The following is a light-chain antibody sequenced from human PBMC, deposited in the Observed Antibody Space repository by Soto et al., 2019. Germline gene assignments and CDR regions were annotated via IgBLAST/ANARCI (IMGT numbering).Light chain of an antibody. CDR2: GAH. Sequence: EIVMAEAPATLSLSPVGRATLACSASQIVSTNYLAWFQQKPGQAPRLLIYGAHIRAIGIADRFRGSGSGTEFTLTISRLEPEDFAVYYCQQYHSLPRTFGQGTKVDNK. CDR1: QIVSTNY. CDR3: QQYHSLPRT. J-gene: IGKJ1*01. V-gene: IGKV3-20*01.